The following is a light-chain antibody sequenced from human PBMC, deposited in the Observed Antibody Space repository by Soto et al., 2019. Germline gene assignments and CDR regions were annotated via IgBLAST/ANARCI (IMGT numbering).Light chain of an antibody. Sequence: ETVLTQSPGTLSLSPGETATLSCRASQRVSANYLAWYQHKPGQAPRLLIYDASTRATGTPDRFSGSGSGTDFTLTIRRLEPEDFALYYCQQYTNWPPNTFGQGTRLEMK. CDR1: QRVSANY. CDR3: QQYTNWPPNT. V-gene: IGKV3-20*01. J-gene: IGKJ5*01. CDR2: DAS.